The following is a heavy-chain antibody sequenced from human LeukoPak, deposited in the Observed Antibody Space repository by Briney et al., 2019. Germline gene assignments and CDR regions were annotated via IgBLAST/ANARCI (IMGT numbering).Heavy chain of an antibody. CDR2: MNPNSGNT. V-gene: IGHV1-8*01. D-gene: IGHD3-3*01. CDR3: ARGRSAALPRQNCFDP. Sequence: GASVKVSCKASGYTFSNYDINWVRQATGQGLEWMGWMNPNSGNTGYAQNFLGRVTMTRNTSVSTAYMELSSLTSEDTAVYYCARGRSAALPRQNCFDPWGQGTLVTVSS. CDR1: GYTFSNYD. J-gene: IGHJ5*02.